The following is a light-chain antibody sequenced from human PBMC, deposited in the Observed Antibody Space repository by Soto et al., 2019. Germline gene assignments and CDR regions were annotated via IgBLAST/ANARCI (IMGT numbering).Light chain of an antibody. CDR2: SAS. CDR1: QSINRY. Sequence: DIQMTQSPSSLSASVGDRVTITCRASQSINRYLNWHQQKPGEAPKLLISSASTLQGGVPSRFSGSGSGTDFTLTISSLQPVDFATYYCQQNYGTPNTFGGGTKVAIK. V-gene: IGKV1-39*01. J-gene: IGKJ4*02. CDR3: QQNYGTPNT.